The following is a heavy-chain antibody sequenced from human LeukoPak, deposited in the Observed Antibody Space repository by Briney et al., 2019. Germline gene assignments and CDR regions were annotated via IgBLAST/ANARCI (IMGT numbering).Heavy chain of an antibody. V-gene: IGHV3-11*01. CDR2: ISSSGSTI. CDR1: GFTFSDYY. J-gene: IGHJ4*02. CDR3: ARGPFWSGYYDD. D-gene: IGHD3-3*01. Sequence: GGPLRLSCAASGFTFSDYYMSWIRQAPGKGLEWVSYISSSGSTIYYADSVKGRFTISRDNAKNSLYLQMSNLRAEDTAVYYCARGPFWSGYYDDWGQGTLVTVSS.